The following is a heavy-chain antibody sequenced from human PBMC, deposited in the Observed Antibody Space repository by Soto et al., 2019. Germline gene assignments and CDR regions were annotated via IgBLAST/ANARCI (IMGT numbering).Heavy chain of an antibody. J-gene: IGHJ6*02. V-gene: IGHV1-69*06. CDR2: IIPMFGTT. Sequence: QVQLVQSGAEVKKPGSSVKVSCRASGGTFSSYTISWVRQAPGQGLEWMGGIIPMFGTTRYAQKFQGRVTITADKSTNTAYMELSSLRSEDTAVYYCAKDRKTYGMDVWGQGTTVTVSS. CDR3: AKDRKTYGMDV. CDR1: GGTFSSYT.